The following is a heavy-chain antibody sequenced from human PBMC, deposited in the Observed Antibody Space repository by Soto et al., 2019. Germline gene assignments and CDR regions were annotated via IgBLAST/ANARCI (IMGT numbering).Heavy chain of an antibody. CDR2: INVDASGA. Sequence: EVQLVESGGGLVQRGGSLRLSCAASGFTFSNYWIHWVRQAPGKGLVWVSRINVDASGANYADFVKGRFTISRDNATNTVYLQMNSLRAEDTAVYYCVRGAYRGFRLDSWGQGALVTVSS. D-gene: IGHD5-18*01. CDR1: GFTFSNYW. J-gene: IGHJ5*01. CDR3: VRGAYRGFRLDS. V-gene: IGHV3-74*01.